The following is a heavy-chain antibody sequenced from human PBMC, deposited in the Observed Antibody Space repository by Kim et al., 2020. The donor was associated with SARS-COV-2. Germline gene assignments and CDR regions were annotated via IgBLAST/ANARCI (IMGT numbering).Heavy chain of an antibody. J-gene: IGHJ4*02. CDR3: AKGSCSSTTCLDFDF. Sequence: GDSVKGRFTISRDIAKDTLYLQMNSLRGADTAVYFCAKGSCSSTTCLDFDFWGQGTLVTVSS. V-gene: IGHV3-23*02. D-gene: IGHD2-2*01.